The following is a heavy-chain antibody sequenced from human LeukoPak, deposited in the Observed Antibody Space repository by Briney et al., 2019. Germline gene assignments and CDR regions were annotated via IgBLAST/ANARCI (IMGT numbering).Heavy chain of an antibody. D-gene: IGHD3-10*01. J-gene: IGHJ4*02. CDR3: ARYYIEGRCFDY. CDR2: INPNSGGT. Sequence: ASVKVSCKASGDSFTGTDMRFGPHGPGPWLELMGWINPNSGGTNYAQKFQGRVTMTRDTSIRTAYMELSRLRSDDTAMYYCARYYIEGRCFDYWGQGTLVTVSS. CDR1: GDSFTGTD. V-gene: IGHV1-2*02.